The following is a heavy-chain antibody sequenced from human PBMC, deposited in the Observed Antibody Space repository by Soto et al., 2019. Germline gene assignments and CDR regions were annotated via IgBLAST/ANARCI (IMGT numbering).Heavy chain of an antibody. J-gene: IGHJ4*01. CDR3: VRSSWELAATINTHFDS. V-gene: IGHV1-69*06. D-gene: IGHD1-26*01. CDR1: EGTFKTYA. Sequence: HVHLVQSAAEVKKPGSSVRVSCKPSEGTFKTYAISWVRQDPGKGLEWMGAVTPIFQSTSYSQRFQDRVTSTADKSTSTAYMELSSLPSEDTALYYCVRSSWELAATINTHFDSWGHGTLVTVSS. CDR2: VTPIFQST.